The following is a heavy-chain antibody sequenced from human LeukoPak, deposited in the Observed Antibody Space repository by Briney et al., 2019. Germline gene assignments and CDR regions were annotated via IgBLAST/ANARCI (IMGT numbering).Heavy chain of an antibody. D-gene: IGHD2/OR15-2a*01. CDR1: RGSISSSYSY. V-gene: IGHV4-39*07. J-gene: IGHJ6*02. CDR3: ARAHSIASDYYGVDV. Sequence: KTSETLSLTCTVSRGSISSSYSYWGWIRQPPGKGLEWIANIYYSGSTYYSPSLTSRVTVSVDTSENQFSLKLSSVTAADTAVYYCARAHSIASDYYGVDVWGQGTTVTVSS. CDR2: IYYSGST.